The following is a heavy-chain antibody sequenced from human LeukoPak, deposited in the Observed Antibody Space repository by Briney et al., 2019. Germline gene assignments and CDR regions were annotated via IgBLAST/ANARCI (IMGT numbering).Heavy chain of an antibody. CDR1: GYTFTIYG. D-gene: IGHD4-23*01. CDR3: ARFSASVVGPDF. CDR2: ISPYNGNT. J-gene: IGHJ4*02. Sequence: GASVKVSCKTSGYTFTIYGISWVRQAPGQGLEWMGWISPYNGNTNYAQKFQGRATMTTDTSTSTAYMELRSLRSDDTAVYYCARFSASVVGPDFWGQGTRVTVSS. V-gene: IGHV1-18*01.